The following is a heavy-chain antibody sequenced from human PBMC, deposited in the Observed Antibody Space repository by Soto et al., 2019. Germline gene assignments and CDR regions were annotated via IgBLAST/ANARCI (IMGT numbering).Heavy chain of an antibody. CDR3: ARDTPSYSSSWCPDY. J-gene: IGHJ4*02. Sequence: WVRQAPGQGLEWLGRTYYRSKWYNDYAVSVKSRITINPDTSKNQFSLQLNSVTPEDTAVSYCARDTPSYSSSWCPDYWGQGTLVTVSS. CDR2: TYYRSKWYN. D-gene: IGHD6-13*01. V-gene: IGHV6-1*01.